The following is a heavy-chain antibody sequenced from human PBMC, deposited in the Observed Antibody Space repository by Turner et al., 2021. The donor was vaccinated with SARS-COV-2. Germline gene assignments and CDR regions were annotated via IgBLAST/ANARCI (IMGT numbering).Heavy chain of an antibody. D-gene: IGHD2-15*01. Sequence: QVHLQPWGEGLLKPSETMSLTCAVSAGSSSAYYWSWIRQPPGKGLQWIGEINHRGSTSYNPSLKSRVTISVDTSKSQFSLKLNSVTAADTAVYYCARVVMIASTPANFDSWGQGTLVTVSS. J-gene: IGHJ4*02. CDR3: ARVVMIASTPANFDS. V-gene: IGHV4-34*01. CDR1: AGSSSAYY. CDR2: INHRGST.